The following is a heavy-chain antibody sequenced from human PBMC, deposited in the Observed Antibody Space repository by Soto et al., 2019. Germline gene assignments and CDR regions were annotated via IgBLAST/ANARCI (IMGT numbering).Heavy chain of an antibody. Sequence: SETLSLTCAVYGGSFSGYYWSWIRQPPGKGLEWIGEINHSGSTNYNPSLKSRVTISVDTSKNQFFLKLSSVTAADTAVYYCATYDFWRNYGMDVWGQGTTVTVSS. D-gene: IGHD3-3*01. J-gene: IGHJ6*02. CDR1: GGSFSGYY. V-gene: IGHV4-34*01. CDR3: ATYDFWRNYGMDV. CDR2: INHSGST.